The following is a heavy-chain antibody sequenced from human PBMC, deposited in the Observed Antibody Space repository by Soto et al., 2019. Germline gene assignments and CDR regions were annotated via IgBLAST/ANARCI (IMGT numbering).Heavy chain of an antibody. D-gene: IGHD3-22*01. CDR3: ARDPGGEYYDSSGYDDY. CDR1: GFTFSRDS. J-gene: IGHJ4*02. CDR2: ISSSSSTI. V-gene: IGHV3-48*02. Sequence: GGSLRLSCAASGFTFSRDSMNWVRQAPGKGLEWVSYISSSSSTIYYADSVKGRFTISRDNAKNSLYLQMNSLRDEDTAVYYCARDPGGEYYDSSGYDDYWGQGTLVTVSS.